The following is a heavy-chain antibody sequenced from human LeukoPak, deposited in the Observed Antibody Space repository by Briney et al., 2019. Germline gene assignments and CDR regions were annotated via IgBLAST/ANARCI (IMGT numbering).Heavy chain of an antibody. CDR1: GFAFSSYG. Sequence: PGGSLRLSCAASGFAFSSYGMHWVRQAPGKGLEWVAFIRYDGSNKYYADSVKGRFTISRDNSKNTLYLQMNSLRAEDTAVSYCAKDPYCSSTSCYGGYDAFDIWGQGTMVTVSS. CDR3: AKDPYCSSTSCYGGYDAFDI. CDR2: IRYDGSNK. V-gene: IGHV3-30*02. J-gene: IGHJ3*02. D-gene: IGHD2-2*01.